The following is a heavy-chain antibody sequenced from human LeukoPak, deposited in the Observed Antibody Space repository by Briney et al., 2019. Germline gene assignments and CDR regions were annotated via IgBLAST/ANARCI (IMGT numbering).Heavy chain of an antibody. CDR3: ARDKDYVHYYYMDV. CDR1: GFIFSSYA. V-gene: IGHV3-30*04. D-gene: IGHD3-16*01. CDR2: LSYDGNNK. J-gene: IGHJ6*03. Sequence: PGGSLRLSCAASGFIFSSYAMHWVRQAPGKGLEWVAILSYDGNNKYYADSVKGRFTISRDNSKNALYLQMNSLRAEDTAVYYCARDKDYVHYYYMDVWGKGTTVTVSS.